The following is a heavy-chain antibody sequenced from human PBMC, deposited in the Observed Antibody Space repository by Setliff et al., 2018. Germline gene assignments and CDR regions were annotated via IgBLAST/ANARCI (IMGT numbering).Heavy chain of an antibody. V-gene: IGHV4-61*02. J-gene: IGHJ6*03. CDR2: IYTDGST. CDR1: GDSISRAKYY. Sequence: SETLSLTCTVSGDSISRAKYYWSWIRQSAGKGLECIGRIYTDGSTKYNPSLNSRVTMSVDTSKNHFSLNLTSVTAADTAVYYCARASSGWYSAYYYYMDVWGKGTTVTVSS. CDR3: ARASSGWYSAYYYYMDV. D-gene: IGHD6-19*01.